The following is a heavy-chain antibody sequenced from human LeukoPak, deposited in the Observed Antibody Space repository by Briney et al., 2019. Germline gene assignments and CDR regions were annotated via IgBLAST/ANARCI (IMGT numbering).Heavy chain of an antibody. V-gene: IGHV3-15*01. CDR2: IKSRTDGGTT. CDR3: TTELAGRSYYYYYYMDV. D-gene: IGHD6-19*01. J-gene: IGHJ6*03. CDR1: GFTFSNAW. Sequence: GGSLRLSCAASGFTFSNAWMSWVRQAPGKGLEWVGRIKSRTDGGTTDYAAPVKGRFTISRDDSKNTLYLQMNSLKTEDTAVYYCTTELAGRSYYYYYYMDVWGKGTTVTVSS.